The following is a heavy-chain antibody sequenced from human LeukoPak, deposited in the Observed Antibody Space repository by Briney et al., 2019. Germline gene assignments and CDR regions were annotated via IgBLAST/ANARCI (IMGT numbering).Heavy chain of an antibody. J-gene: IGHJ6*03. D-gene: IGHD3-16*01. CDR2: IIPIFGTA. V-gene: IGHV1-69*06. CDR1: GGTFSSYA. Sequence: SVKVSCKASGGTFSSYAISWVRQAPGQGLEWMGGIIPIFGTANYAQKFQGRVTITADKSTSTAYMELSSLRSEDTAVYYCARAVPLGPYYYYYYYMDVWGKGTTVTVSS. CDR3: ARAVPLGPYYYYYYYMDV.